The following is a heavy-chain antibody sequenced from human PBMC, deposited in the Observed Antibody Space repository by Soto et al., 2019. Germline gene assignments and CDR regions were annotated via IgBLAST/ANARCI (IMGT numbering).Heavy chain of an antibody. J-gene: IGHJ5*02. Sequence: QVQLVESGGGVVQPGRSLRLSCAASGFTFSSYAMHWVRQAPGKGLEWVAVISYDGSNKYYADSVKGRFTISRDNSKNTLYLQMNGLRAEDTAVYYCARAWFGELLNWFDPWGQGTLVTVSS. V-gene: IGHV3-30-3*01. CDR3: ARAWFGELLNWFDP. CDR2: ISYDGSNK. CDR1: GFTFSSYA. D-gene: IGHD3-10*01.